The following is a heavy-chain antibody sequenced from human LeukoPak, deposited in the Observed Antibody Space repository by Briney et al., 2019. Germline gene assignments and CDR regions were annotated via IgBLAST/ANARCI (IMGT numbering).Heavy chain of an antibody. Sequence: ASVKVSCKASGYTFTTYGISWVRQAPGQGLEWMGWINPNSGGTNYAQKFQGRVTMTRDTSISTAYMELSRLRSDDTAVYYCARDFSSSSSAFDIWGQGTMVTVSS. CDR3: ARDFSSSSSAFDI. D-gene: IGHD6-6*01. CDR1: GYTFTTYG. CDR2: INPNSGGT. J-gene: IGHJ3*02. V-gene: IGHV1-2*02.